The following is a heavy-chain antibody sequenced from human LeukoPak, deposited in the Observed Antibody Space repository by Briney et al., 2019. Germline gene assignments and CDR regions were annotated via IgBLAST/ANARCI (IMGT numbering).Heavy chain of an antibody. J-gene: IGHJ5*02. CDR3: ARHGAEVAGRETGFDP. CDR1: GYSFTSYW. V-gene: IGHV5-51*01. Sequence: GESLKISCKGSGYSFTSYWIGWARQMPGKGLEWMGIIYPGDSDTRYSPSFQGQVTISADKSISTAYLQWSSLKASDTAMYYCARHGAEVAGRETGFDPWGQGTLVTVSS. CDR2: IYPGDSDT. D-gene: IGHD6-19*01.